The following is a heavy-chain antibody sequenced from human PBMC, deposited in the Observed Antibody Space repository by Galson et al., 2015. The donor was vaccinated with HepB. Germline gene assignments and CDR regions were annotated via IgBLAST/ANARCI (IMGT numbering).Heavy chain of an antibody. V-gene: IGHV3-21*01. D-gene: IGHD3-16*01. J-gene: IGHJ3*02. CDR3: ARSLRGRGDAFDI. CDR2: ISSSSSYI. CDR1: GFTFSSYS. Sequence: SLRLSCAASGFTFSSYSMNWVRQAPGKGLEWVSSISSSSSYIYYADSVKGRFTISRDNAKNPLYLQMNSLRAEDTAVYYCARSLRGRGDAFDIWGQGTMVTVSS.